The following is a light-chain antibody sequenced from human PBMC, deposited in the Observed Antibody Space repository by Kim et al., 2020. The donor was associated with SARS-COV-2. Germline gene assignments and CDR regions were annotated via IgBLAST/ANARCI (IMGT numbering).Light chain of an antibody. CDR1: QSISSY. V-gene: IGKV1-39*01. CDR2: AAS. CDR3: QQSYSTPPGT. J-gene: IGKJ1*01. Sequence: SVGDRVTITCRASQSISSYLSWYQQKPGKAPKLLIYAASSLQSGVPSRFSGSGSGTDFTLTISSLQPEDFATYYCQQSYSTPPGTFGQGTKVDIK.